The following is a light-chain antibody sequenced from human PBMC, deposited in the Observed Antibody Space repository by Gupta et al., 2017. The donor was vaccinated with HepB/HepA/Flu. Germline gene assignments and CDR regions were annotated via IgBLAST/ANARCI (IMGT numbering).Light chain of an antibody. J-gene: IGKJ1*01. V-gene: IGKV1-5*03. CDR3: QHFNRSSRT. CDR1: QGISRW. Sequence: DIQITQAPSTLSASVGDRVTITCRASQGISRWLAWYQQKPGKAPRLLISTASSLEDGVPSRFRGSGSETEFTLTISSLQPDDFATYYCQHFNRSSRTFGQGT. CDR2: TAS.